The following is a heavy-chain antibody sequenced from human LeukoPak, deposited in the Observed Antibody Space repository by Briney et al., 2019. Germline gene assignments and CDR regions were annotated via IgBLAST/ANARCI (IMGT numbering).Heavy chain of an antibody. D-gene: IGHD3-22*01. J-gene: IGHJ4*02. V-gene: IGHV3-9*03. Sequence: GGSLRLSCAASGFTFDDDAMHWVRQAPGKGLEWVSGIRWNSGTIGYADSVKGRFTISRDNAKNSLYLQMNSLRAEDMALYYCAKDIRSYYDSSAIDYWGQGTLVTVSS. CDR2: IRWNSGTI. CDR3: AKDIRSYYDSSAIDY. CDR1: GFTFDDDA.